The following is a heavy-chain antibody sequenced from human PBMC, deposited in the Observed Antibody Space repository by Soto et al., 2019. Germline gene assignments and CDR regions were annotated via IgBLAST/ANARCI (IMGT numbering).Heavy chain of an antibody. CDR2: INPKSGGT. Sequence: ASVKVSCKASGYTFTVYYMHWVRQAPGQGLEWMGWINPKSGGTMYPQKFQGRVTMTWDTSISTAYMALTRLRSDDTAVYYCARDLAKGGGSAGFDYWGQGTLVTVS. D-gene: IGHD1-26*01. CDR1: GYTFTVYY. J-gene: IGHJ4*02. V-gene: IGHV1-2*02. CDR3: ARDLAKGGGSAGFDY.